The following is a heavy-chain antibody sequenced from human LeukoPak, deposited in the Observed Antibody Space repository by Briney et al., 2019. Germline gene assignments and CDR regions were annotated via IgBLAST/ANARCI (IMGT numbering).Heavy chain of an antibody. D-gene: IGHD3-22*01. CDR1: VGSISGYF. J-gene: IGHJ4*02. CDR2: IYYSGAT. Sequence: SETPSLTCTVSVGSISGYFWSWVRQAPGTGLGWIGHIYYSGATNYNPSLRSRVTISVDTSKNQFSLKLRSVTAADTAVYYCARLEVGYYYDSSGYYYFDYWGQGTLVTVSS. V-gene: IGHV4-59*08. CDR3: ARLEVGYYYDSSGYYYFDY.